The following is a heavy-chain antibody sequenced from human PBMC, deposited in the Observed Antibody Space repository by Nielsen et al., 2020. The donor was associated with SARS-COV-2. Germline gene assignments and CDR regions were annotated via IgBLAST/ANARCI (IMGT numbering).Heavy chain of an antibody. V-gene: IGHV3-23*01. Sequence: GESLKISCAASGFTFSSYAMSWVRQAPGKGLERVSAISGSGGSTYYADSVKGRFTISRDNSKNTLYLQMNSLRAEDTAVYYCAKGWGLGYCSGGSCYGMDVWGQGTTVTVSS. D-gene: IGHD2-15*01. CDR2: ISGSGGST. J-gene: IGHJ6*02. CDR3: AKGWGLGYCSGGSCYGMDV. CDR1: GFTFSSYA.